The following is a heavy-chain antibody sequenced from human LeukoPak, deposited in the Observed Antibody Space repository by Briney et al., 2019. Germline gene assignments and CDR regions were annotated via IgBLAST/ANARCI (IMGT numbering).Heavy chain of an antibody. D-gene: IGHD3-3*01. CDR2: ISSNGGST. J-gene: IGHJ4*02. V-gene: IGHV3-64*01. CDR1: GFTFSSYA. Sequence: GGSLRLSCAASGFTFSSYAMHWVRQAPGKGLEYVPAISSNGGSTYYANSVKGRFTISRDNSKNTLYLQMGSLRAEDMAVYYCARGPRFLEWLPIDYWGQGTLVTVSS. CDR3: ARGPRFLEWLPIDY.